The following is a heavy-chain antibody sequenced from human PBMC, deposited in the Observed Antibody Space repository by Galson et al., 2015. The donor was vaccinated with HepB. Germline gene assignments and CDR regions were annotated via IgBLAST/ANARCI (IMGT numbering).Heavy chain of an antibody. D-gene: IGHD3-10*01. CDR2: ITAVFGTT. CDR3: ARDGTYYGYYFDY. J-gene: IGHJ4*02. Sequence: SVKVSCKAAGRFFSAYGISWVRQAPGQGLEWMGGITAVFGTTHYAQKFQGRVTITADKSTSTVYMELSSLRSEDTAVYYCARDGTYYGYYFDYWGQGTLVTVSS. CDR1: GRFFSAYG. V-gene: IGHV1-69*06.